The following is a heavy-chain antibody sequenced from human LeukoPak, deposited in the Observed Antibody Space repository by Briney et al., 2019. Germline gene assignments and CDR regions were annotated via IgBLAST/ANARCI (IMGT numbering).Heavy chain of an antibody. CDR3: AREGLITIVRGVNFGY. J-gene: IGHJ4*02. V-gene: IGHV4-39*07. D-gene: IGHD3-10*01. CDR1: GGSISSSSYY. Sequence: SETLSLTCTVAGGSISSSSYYWGWIRQPPGKGLEWIGSIYYSGSTYYNPSLKSRVTISVDTSKNQFSLKLSSVTAADTAVYYCAREGLITIVRGVNFGYWGQGTLVSVSS. CDR2: IYYSGST.